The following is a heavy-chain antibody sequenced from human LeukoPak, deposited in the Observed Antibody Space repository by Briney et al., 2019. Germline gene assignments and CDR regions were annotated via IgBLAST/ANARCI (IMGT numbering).Heavy chain of an antibody. CDR3: ARAAYSYGPRGFDY. V-gene: IGHV3-21*01. Sequence: GGSLRHSCAASEFTFSSYTMNWVRQAPGKGLEWVSSISSTSSYIYYADSVKGRFTLSRDNAKNSLYLQMNSLRAEDTAVYYCARAAYSYGPRGFDYWGQGTLVTVSS. J-gene: IGHJ4*02. CDR2: ISSTSSYI. D-gene: IGHD5-18*01. CDR1: EFTFSSYT.